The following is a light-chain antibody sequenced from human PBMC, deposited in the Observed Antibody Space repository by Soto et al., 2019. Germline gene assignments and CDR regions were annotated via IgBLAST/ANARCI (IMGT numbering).Light chain of an antibody. V-gene: IGLV4-69*01. CDR1: SAHSSYP. Sequence: QLVLTQLPSASASLGASVKLTCTLNSAHSSYPIAWHQQQPEKGPRYLTKVNSDGSHNKGDGIPDRFSGSSSGAERYLTISSLQSEDEADYYCQTWATGIRVFGGGTKLTVL. CDR2: VNSDGSH. CDR3: QTWATGIRV. J-gene: IGLJ3*02.